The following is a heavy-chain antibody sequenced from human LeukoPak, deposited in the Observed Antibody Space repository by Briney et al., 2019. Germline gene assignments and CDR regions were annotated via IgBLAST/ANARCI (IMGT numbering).Heavy chain of an antibody. CDR2: IYYSGST. Sequence: PSETLSLTCTVSGGSISSYYWSWVRQPPGKGLQWIGYIYYSGSTNYNPSLKSRVTISVDTSKNQFSLKLSSVTAADTAVYYCARVYIWFGELSPTYYMDVWGKGTTVTVSS. V-gene: IGHV4-59*01. CDR3: ARVYIWFGELSPTYYMDV. J-gene: IGHJ6*03. CDR1: GGSISSYY. D-gene: IGHD3-10*01.